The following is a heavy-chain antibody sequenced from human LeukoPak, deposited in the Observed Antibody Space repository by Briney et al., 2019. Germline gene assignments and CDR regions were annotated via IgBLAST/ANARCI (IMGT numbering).Heavy chain of an antibody. V-gene: IGHV3-23*01. Sequence: TGGSLRLSCAASGFTFSSYAMSWVRQAPGKGLEWVSSISGSGGSTYYADSVKGRFTISRDKSKNTLYLQMNSLTADDTAVYYCATTLNWYFDYWGQGTLVTVSS. CDR2: ISGSGGST. CDR3: ATTLNWYFDY. CDR1: GFTFSSYA. J-gene: IGHJ4*02.